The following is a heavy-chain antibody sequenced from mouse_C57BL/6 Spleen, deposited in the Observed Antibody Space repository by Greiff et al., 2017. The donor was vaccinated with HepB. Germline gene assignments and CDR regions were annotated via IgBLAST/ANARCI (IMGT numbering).Heavy chain of an antibody. CDR3: ARSTMVTTDYFDY. J-gene: IGHJ2*01. D-gene: IGHD2-2*01. CDR1: GYAFTNYL. Sequence: VHLVESGAELVRPGTSVKVSCKASGYAFTNYLIEWVKQRPGQGLEWIGVINPGSGGTNYNEKFKGKATLTADKSSSTAYMQLSSLTSEDSAVYFCARSTMVTTDYFDYWGQGTTLTVSS. V-gene: IGHV1-54*01. CDR2: INPGSGGT.